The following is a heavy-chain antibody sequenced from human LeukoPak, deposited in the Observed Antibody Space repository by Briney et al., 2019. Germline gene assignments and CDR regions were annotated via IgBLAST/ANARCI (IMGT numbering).Heavy chain of an antibody. D-gene: IGHD4-17*01. J-gene: IGHJ4*02. CDR3: ARKVNDYGIVR. Sequence: GGSLRLSCAASGFTFSSYSMNWVRQAPGKGLEWVSYISSSSSTIYYADSVKGRFTISRDNAKNSLYLQMNSLRAEDTAVYYCARKVNDYGIVRWGQGTLVTVSS. V-gene: IGHV3-48*01. CDR1: GFTFSSYS. CDR2: ISSSSSTI.